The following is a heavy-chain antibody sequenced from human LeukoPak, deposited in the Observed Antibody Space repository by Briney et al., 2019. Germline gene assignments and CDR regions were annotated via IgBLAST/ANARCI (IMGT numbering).Heavy chain of an antibody. D-gene: IGHD2-15*01. J-gene: IGHJ4*02. CDR3: ATSAFDY. V-gene: IGHV1-46*01. CDR1: GYTFTSYY. CDR2: FNPSGNST. Sequence: ASVKVSCTASGYTFTSYYMHWVRQAPGQGLEWMGTFNPSGNSTSYAQKFQGRVTLTRDTSTSTVYMELSSLRPEDTAVYYCATSAFDYWGQGTLVTVPS.